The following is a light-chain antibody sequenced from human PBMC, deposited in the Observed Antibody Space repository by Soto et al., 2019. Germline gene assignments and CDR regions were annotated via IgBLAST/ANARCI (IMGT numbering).Light chain of an antibody. CDR2: DAS. CDR3: QQRYSWPLT. V-gene: IGKV3-11*01. J-gene: IGKJ4*01. Sequence: EIVLTQSPATLSLSPGEWATLSCRASQSVNSFLAWYQQKPGQAPRLLIYDASNRATGIPARFCGSGSGTDFTLTISSLEPEDFAFYYCQQRYSWPLTFGGGTKVEIK. CDR1: QSVNSF.